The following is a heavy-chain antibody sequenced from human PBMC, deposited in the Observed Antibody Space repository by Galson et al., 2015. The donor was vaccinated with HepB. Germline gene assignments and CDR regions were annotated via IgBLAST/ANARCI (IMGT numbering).Heavy chain of an antibody. Sequence: SVKVSCKAPGGTFSSYAISWVRQAPGQGLEWMGGIIPIFGTANYAQKFQGRVTITADESTSTAYMELSSLRSEDTAVYYCSIVGAPGNYYWGQGTLVTVSS. CDR2: IIPIFGTA. J-gene: IGHJ4*02. CDR1: GGTFSSYA. D-gene: IGHD1-26*01. V-gene: IGHV1-69*13. CDR3: SIVGAPGNYY.